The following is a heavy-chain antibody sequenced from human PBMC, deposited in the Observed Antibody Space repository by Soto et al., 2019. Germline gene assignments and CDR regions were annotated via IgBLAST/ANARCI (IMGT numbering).Heavy chain of an antibody. J-gene: IGHJ6*02. V-gene: IGHV3-23*01. Sequence: GGSLRLSXAASGFTFSSYAMSWVRQAPGKGLEWVSAISGSGGSTYYADSVKGRFTISRDNSKNTLYLQMNSLRAEDTAVYYCAKDRVRVFGVVTPQGYYYGMDVWGQGTTVTVSS. CDR1: GFTFSSYA. CDR3: AKDRVRVFGVVTPQGYYYGMDV. D-gene: IGHD3-3*01. CDR2: ISGSGGST.